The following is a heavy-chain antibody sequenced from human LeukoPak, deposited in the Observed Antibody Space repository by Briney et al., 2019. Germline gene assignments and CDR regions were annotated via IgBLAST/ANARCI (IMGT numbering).Heavy chain of an antibody. D-gene: IGHD5-12*01. Sequence: GGSLRLSCAASGFTFSSYAMSWVRQAPGKGLEWVSAISGSGGSTYYADSVKGRFTISRDNAKNSLYLQMNSLRAEDTAVYYCAKDGPFIVAASWGQGTLVTVSS. J-gene: IGHJ4*02. CDR2: ISGSGGST. CDR1: GFTFSSYA. V-gene: IGHV3-23*01. CDR3: AKDGPFIVAAS.